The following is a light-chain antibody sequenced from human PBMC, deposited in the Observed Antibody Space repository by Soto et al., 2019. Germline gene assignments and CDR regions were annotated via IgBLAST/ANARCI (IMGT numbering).Light chain of an antibody. CDR3: SSYTSSSTL. CDR1: SSDVGGYNY. V-gene: IGLV2-14*01. Sequence: QSVLTQPASVSGSPGQSITISCTGTSSDVGGYNYVSWYQQHPGKAPKLMIYAVTDRPSGVSSRFSGSTSGNTASLTISGLQAEDEADYYCSSYTSSSTLFGNGTKVTVL. CDR2: AVT. J-gene: IGLJ1*01.